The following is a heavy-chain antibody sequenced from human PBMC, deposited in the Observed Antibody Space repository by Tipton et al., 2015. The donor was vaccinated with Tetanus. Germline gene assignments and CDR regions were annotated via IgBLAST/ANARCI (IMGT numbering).Heavy chain of an antibody. Sequence: LRLSCTVSGGSISSSSYYWGWIRQPPGKGLEWIGSIYYSGSTYYNPSLKSRVTISVDTSKNQFSLKLSSVTAADTAVYYCASGDYDYVWGTEYGMDVWGQGTTVTVSS. CDR1: GGSISSSSYY. J-gene: IGHJ6*02. CDR3: ASGDYDYVWGTEYGMDV. CDR2: IYYSGST. D-gene: IGHD3-16*01. V-gene: IGHV4-39*01.